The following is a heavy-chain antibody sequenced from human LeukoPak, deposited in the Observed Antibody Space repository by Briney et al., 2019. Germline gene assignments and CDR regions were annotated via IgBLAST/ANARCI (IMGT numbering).Heavy chain of an antibody. Sequence: SETLSLTCTVSGGSISSHYWSWIRQPPGKGLEWIGYIYYSGSTNYNPSLKSRVTISVDTSKNQFSLKLSSVTAADTAVYYCAGIEYSSSRPFWKWGQGTLVTVSS. CDR1: GGSISSHY. V-gene: IGHV4-59*11. D-gene: IGHD6-6*01. J-gene: IGHJ4*02. CDR2: IYYSGST. CDR3: AGIEYSSSRPFWK.